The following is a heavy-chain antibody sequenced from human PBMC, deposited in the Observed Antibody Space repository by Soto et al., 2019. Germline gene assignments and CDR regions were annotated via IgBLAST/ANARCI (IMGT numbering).Heavy chain of an antibody. CDR2: IYHSGST. J-gene: IGHJ2*01. Sequence: QVQLQESGPGLVKPSETLSLTCDVSSGSISSSNWWNWVRQPPGKGLEWIGEIYHSGSTNYNPSLNSRVTKSVDKSKNQFSLNPSSVTAADTAVYYCARPRSGTSYFDLWGRGTLVTVSS. V-gene: IGHV4-4*02. CDR3: ARPRSGTSYFDL. D-gene: IGHD1-1*01. CDR1: SGSISSSNW.